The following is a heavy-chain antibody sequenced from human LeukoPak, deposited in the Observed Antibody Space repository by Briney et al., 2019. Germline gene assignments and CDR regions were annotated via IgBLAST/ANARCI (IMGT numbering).Heavy chain of an antibody. CDR1: GGSISSGGHY. CDR2: IYHSGST. D-gene: IGHD6-6*01. J-gene: IGHJ4*02. V-gene: IGHV4-30-2*01. CDR3: ARVERGAARPVFDY. Sequence: SETLSLTCTVSGGSISSGGHYWSCIRQPPGKGLECIGYIYHSGSTYYNPSLKSRVTISVDRSKNQFSLKLSSVTAADTAVYYCARVERGAARPVFDYWGQGTLVTVSS.